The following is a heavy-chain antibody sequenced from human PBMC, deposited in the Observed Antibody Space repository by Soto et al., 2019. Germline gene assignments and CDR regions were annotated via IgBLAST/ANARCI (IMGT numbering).Heavy chain of an antibody. D-gene: IGHD3-10*01. Sequence: SETLSLTCTVSGGSISSYYWSWIRQPPGKGLEWIGYIYYSGSTNYNPSLKSRVTISVDTSKNQFSLKLSSVTAADTAVYYCARPRYYYGSGSYSDYWFDPWGQGTLVTVS. CDR3: ARPRYYYGSGSYSDYWFDP. CDR2: IYYSGST. J-gene: IGHJ5*02. CDR1: GGSISSYY. V-gene: IGHV4-59*08.